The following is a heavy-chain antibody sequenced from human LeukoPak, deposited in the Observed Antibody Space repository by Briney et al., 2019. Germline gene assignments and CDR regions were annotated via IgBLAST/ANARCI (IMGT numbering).Heavy chain of an antibody. CDR3: ARDLYGDYGFDT. CDR1: GFTFSSYW. Sequence: AGGSLRLSCAASGFTFSSYWMHWVRQAPGKGLEWVSGINWNGGNTGYADSVKGRFTISRDNAKKSLFLQMNSLRVEDTALYYCARDLYGDYGFDTWGQGTLVTVSS. J-gene: IGHJ3*02. V-gene: IGHV3-20*04. CDR2: INWNGGNT. D-gene: IGHD4-17*01.